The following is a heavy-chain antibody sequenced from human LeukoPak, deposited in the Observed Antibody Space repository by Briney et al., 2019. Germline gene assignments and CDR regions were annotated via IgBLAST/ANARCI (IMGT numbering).Heavy chain of an antibody. CDR2: INPNSGGA. D-gene: IGHD5-24*01. V-gene: IGHV1-2*06. J-gene: IGHJ4*02. CDR1: GYTFTGYY. Sequence: AASVKVSCKASGYTFTGYYMHWVRQAPGQGLEWMGRINPNSGGANYAQKFQGRVTMTRDTSISTAYMELSRLRSDDTAVYYCARDSGEMATPFDYWGQGTLVTVSS. CDR3: ARDSGEMATPFDY.